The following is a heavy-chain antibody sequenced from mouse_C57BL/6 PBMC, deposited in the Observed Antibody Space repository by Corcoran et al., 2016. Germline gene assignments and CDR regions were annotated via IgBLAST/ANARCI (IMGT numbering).Heavy chain of an antibody. Sequence: QIQLVQSGPELKKPGETVKISCKASGYTFTTYGMSWVKQAPGKGLKWMGWINTYSGVPTYADYFKGRFAFSLETSASTAYLQINNLKNEDTATYFCARLGYDGYPYAMDYWGQGTAVTVSS. D-gene: IGHD2-3*01. CDR2: INTYSGVP. V-gene: IGHV9-3*01. CDR3: ARLGYDGYPYAMDY. J-gene: IGHJ4*01. CDR1: GYTFTTYG.